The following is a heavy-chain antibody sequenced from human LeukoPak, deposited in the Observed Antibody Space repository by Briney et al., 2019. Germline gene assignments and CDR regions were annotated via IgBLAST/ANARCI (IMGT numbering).Heavy chain of an antibody. CDR2: IYTSGST. D-gene: IGHD6-6*01. CDR1: GGSISSGSYY. CDR3: AREAAHLDY. V-gene: IGHV4-61*02. J-gene: IGHJ4*02. Sequence: SETLSLTCTVSGGSISSGSYYWSWIRQPAGKGLEWIGRIYTSGSTNYNPSLKSRVTISVDTSKNQFSLKLSSVTAADTAVYYCAREAAHLDYWGQGTLGTVSS.